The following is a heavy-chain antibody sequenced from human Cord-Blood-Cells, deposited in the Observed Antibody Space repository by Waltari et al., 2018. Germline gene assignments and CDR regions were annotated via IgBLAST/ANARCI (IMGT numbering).Heavy chain of an antibody. Sequence: EVQLLESGGGLVQPGGSLRLSCAASGFTFSSYAMTWVRQAPGKGLEWVSAISGSGGSTYYADSVKGRFTISRDNSKNTLYLQMNSLRAEDTAVYYCAKTLGYCSSTSCYFDYWGQGTLVTVSS. V-gene: IGHV3-23*01. CDR1: GFTFSSYA. CDR3: AKTLGYCSSTSCYFDY. D-gene: IGHD2-2*01. J-gene: IGHJ4*02. CDR2: ISGSGGST.